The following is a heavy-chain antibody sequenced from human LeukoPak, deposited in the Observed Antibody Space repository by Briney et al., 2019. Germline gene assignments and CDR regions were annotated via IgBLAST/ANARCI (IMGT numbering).Heavy chain of an antibody. V-gene: IGHV4-34*01. CDR2: INHSGST. CDR3: ARTYYYGSGSIDY. CDR1: GGSFSGYY. J-gene: IGHJ4*02. D-gene: IGHD3-10*01. Sequence: SETLSLTCAVYGGSFSGYYWSWIRQPPGKGLERIGEINHSGSTNYNPFLKSRVTISVDTSKNQFSLKLSSVTAADTAVYYCARTYYYGSGSIDYWGQGTLVTVSS.